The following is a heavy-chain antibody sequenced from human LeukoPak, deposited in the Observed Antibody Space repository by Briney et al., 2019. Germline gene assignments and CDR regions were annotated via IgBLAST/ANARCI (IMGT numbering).Heavy chain of an antibody. CDR2: INPNSGGT. V-gene: IGHV1-2*04. D-gene: IGHD6-25*01. CDR3: ARAKYPGISSGYGMDV. J-gene: IGHJ6*02. CDR1: GYTFTGYY. Sequence: ASLKVSCKASGYTFTGYYMHWVRQAPGQGLEWMGWINPNSGGTNYAQKFQGWVTMTRDTSISTAYMELSRLRSDDTAVYYCARAKYPGISSGYGMDVWGQGTTVTVSS.